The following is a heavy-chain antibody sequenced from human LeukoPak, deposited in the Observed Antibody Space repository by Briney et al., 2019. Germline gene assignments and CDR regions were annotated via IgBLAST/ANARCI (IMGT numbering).Heavy chain of an antibody. J-gene: IGHJ6*03. CDR2: ISAYNGNT. CDR3: ARRMGDSSGWYATPDYYYYMDV. CDR1: GYTFTSYG. V-gene: IGHV1-18*01. Sequence: ASVKVSCKASGYTFTSYGISWVRQAPGQGLEWMGWISAYNGNTNYAQKLQGRVTMTTDTSTSTAYMELRSLRSDDTAVYYCARRMGDSSGWYATPDYYYYMDVWGKRTTVTVSS. D-gene: IGHD6-19*01.